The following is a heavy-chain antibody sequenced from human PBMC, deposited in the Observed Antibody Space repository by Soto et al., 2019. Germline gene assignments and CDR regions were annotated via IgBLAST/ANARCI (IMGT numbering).Heavy chain of an antibody. D-gene: IGHD6-19*01. CDR3: ARDRLARGIPVAGRIDY. V-gene: IGHV3-21*02. CDR2: ISSTGALM. J-gene: IGHJ4*02. Sequence: EVQLVESGGGLVKPGGSLRLSCAASGFIFSQYNMNWVRQAPGKGLEWVSSISSTGALMYYADSVKGRFTISRDDADNSLYLQMNSLRVEDTAVYYCARDRLARGIPVAGRIDYWGQGALVTVSS. CDR1: GFIFSQYN.